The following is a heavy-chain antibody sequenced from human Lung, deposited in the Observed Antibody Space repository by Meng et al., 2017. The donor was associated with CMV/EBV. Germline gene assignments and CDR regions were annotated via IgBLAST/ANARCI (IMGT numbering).Heavy chain of an antibody. Sequence: GGSLRLXCAASKFTFSNYAMSWVRQAPGKGLEWVSVISGNGGSPYYADSVTGRFTISRDNSKNELYLQMNNLRAEDTALYYCARVIRRDQPYAYCSSTRCKPLDYWGQGTXVTVAS. J-gene: IGHJ4*02. D-gene: IGHD2-2*01. CDR2: ISGNGGSP. V-gene: IGHV3-23*01. CDR3: ARVIRRDQPYAYCSSTRCKPLDY. CDR1: KFTFSNYA.